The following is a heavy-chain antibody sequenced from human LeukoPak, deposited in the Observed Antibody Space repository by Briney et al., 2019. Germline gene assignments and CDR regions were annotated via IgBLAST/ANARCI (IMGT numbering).Heavy chain of an antibody. Sequence: GGSLRLSCAASEFSVGSNYMTWVRQAPGKGLEWVSLIYSGGSTYYADSVKGRFTISRDNSKNTLYLQMNSLRAEDTAVYYCARGPYSRSYYYPRNKFDYWGQGTLVTVSS. D-gene: IGHD1-26*01. CDR3: ARGPYSRSYYYPRNKFDY. V-gene: IGHV3-66*01. CDR1: EFSVGSNY. J-gene: IGHJ4*02. CDR2: IYSGGST.